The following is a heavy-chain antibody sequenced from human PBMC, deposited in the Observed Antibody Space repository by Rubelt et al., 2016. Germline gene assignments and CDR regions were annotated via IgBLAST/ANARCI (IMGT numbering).Heavy chain of an antibody. CDR1: GYTFTGYY. J-gene: IGHJ5*02. D-gene: IGHD3-22*01. Sequence: GQKGESGAEVKKPGASVKVSCKASGYTFTGYYMHWVRQAPGQGLEWMGRINPNSGGTNYAQRFQGRVTMTRDTSISKAYTELSRLRSDDTAGYYWALSITMMVDPSGWFDPWGQGTLVTVSS. V-gene: IGHV1-2*06. CDR3: ALSITMMVDPSGWFDP. CDR2: INPNSGGT.